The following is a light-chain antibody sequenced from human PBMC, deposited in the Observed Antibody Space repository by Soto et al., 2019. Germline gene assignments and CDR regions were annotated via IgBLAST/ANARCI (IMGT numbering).Light chain of an antibody. Sequence: DIQMTQSPSTLSASVGDRVIITCRASQSISSWLAWYQQKPGKAPDLLIYRASTLKTGIPSRFSGSGSGTEFTLPIRRLQPDDFATYYCQQYDRASWTFGPGTKVEIK. J-gene: IGKJ1*01. CDR2: RAS. V-gene: IGKV1-5*03. CDR3: QQYDRASWT. CDR1: QSISSW.